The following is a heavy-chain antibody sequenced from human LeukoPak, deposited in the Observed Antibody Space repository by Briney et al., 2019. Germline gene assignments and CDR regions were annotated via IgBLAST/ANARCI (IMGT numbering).Heavy chain of an antibody. D-gene: IGHD6-13*01. CDR1: GYSFTSYW. CDR3: ARHGGIAAGNPYYYYMDV. J-gene: IGHJ6*03. V-gene: IGHV5-51*01. CDR2: IYPGDSDT. Sequence: GESLKISCKGSGYSFTSYWIGWVRQMPGKGLEWMGIIYPGDSDTRYSPSFQGQVTISADKSISTAYLQWSSLKASDTAMYYCARHGGIAAGNPYYYYMDVWGKGTTVTVS.